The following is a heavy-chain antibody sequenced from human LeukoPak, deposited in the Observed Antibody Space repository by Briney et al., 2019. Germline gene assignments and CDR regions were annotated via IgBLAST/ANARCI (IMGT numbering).Heavy chain of an antibody. CDR3: ARSRVVVAATFVAYYYGMDV. J-gene: IGHJ6*02. CDR1: GYTFTSYD. CDR2: MNPNSGNT. D-gene: IGHD2-15*01. Sequence: ASVKVSCKASGYTFTSYDINWVRQATGQGLEWMGWMNPNSGNTGYAQKFQGRVTMTRSTSISTAYMELSSLRSEDTAVYYCARSRVVVAATFVAYYYGMDVWGQGTTVTVSS. V-gene: IGHV1-8*01.